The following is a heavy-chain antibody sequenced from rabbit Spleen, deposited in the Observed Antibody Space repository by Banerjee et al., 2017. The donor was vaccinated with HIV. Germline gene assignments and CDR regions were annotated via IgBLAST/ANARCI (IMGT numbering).Heavy chain of an antibody. Sequence: QEQLEESGGDLVKPGASLTLTCKASGFSFSSGYDMTWVRQAPGKGLEWIGDINTGSGVTYYASWAKGRFTISKASSTTVTLQMTSLTVADTATYFCARDTGSSFSSYGMDLWGPGTLVTVS. CDR1: GFSFSSGYD. J-gene: IGHJ6*01. CDR3: ARDTGSSFSSYGMDL. D-gene: IGHD8-1*01. V-gene: IGHV1S45*01. CDR2: INTGSGVT.